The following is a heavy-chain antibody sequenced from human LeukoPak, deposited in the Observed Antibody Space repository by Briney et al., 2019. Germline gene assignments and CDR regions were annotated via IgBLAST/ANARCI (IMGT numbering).Heavy chain of an antibody. D-gene: IGHD2/OR15-2a*01. V-gene: IGHV1-18*01. CDR1: GYTFTSYG. Sequence: ASVKVSCKASGYTFTSYGISWVRQAPGQGLEWMGWISAYNGNTNYAQKLQGRVTMTTDTPTSTAYMELRSLRSDDTAVYYCARVSMADPYYYYGMDVWGQGTTVTVSS. CDR2: ISAYNGNT. J-gene: IGHJ6*02. CDR3: ARVSMADPYYYYGMDV.